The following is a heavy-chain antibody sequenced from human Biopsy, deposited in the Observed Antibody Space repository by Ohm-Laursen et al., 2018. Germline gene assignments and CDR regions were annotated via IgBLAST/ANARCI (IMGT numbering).Heavy chain of an antibody. V-gene: IGHV4-31*03. CDR3: ARVNVDRVSTIID. D-gene: IGHD5/OR15-5a*01. J-gene: IGHJ4*02. Sequence: TLSLTCTVSGGSISSGNDYWSWIRQHPGKGLEWIGYIYYSGSTYYTPSLKSRVIISLDTSKNQFSLKLSSVIVADTAVYYCARVNVDRVSTIIDWGQGTLVTVSS. CDR2: IYYSGST. CDR1: GGSISSGNDY.